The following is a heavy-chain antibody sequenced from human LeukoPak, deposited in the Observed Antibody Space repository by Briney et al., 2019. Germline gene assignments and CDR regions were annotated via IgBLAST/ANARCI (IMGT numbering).Heavy chain of an antibody. CDR1: GFTFSSYS. CDR3: ASPKGFYGDYSNYYYYMDV. Sequence: GGSLRLSCAASGFTFSSYSMNWVRQAPGKGLEWASYISSSSSTIYYADSVKGRFTISRDNAKNSLYLQMNSLRAEDTAVYYCASPKGFYGDYSNYYYYMDVWGKGTTVTVSS. CDR2: ISSSSSTI. J-gene: IGHJ6*03. V-gene: IGHV3-48*01. D-gene: IGHD4-17*01.